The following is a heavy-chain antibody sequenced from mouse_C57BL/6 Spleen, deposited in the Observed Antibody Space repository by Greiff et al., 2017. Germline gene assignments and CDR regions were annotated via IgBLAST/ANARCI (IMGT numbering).Heavy chain of an antibody. V-gene: IGHV5-9*01. J-gene: IGHJ4*01. Sequence: VKLMESGGGLVKPGGSLKLSCAASGFTFSSYTMSWVRQTPEKRLEWVATISGGGGNTYYPDSVKGRFTISRDNAKNTLYLQMSSLRSEDTALYYCARRGYDYDVGAMDYWGQGTSVTVSS. CDR2: ISGGGGNT. D-gene: IGHD2-4*01. CDR3: ARRGYDYDVGAMDY. CDR1: GFTFSSYT.